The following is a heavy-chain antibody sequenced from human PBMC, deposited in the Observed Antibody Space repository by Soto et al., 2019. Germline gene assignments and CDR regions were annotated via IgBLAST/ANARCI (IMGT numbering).Heavy chain of an antibody. Sequence: QVQLQESGPGLVKPSGTLSLTCAVSGGSISSSNWWSWVRQPPGKGLEWIGGIYHSGSTNYNPSLKSRVTISVDKSKNQFSLKLSSVTAADTAVYYCATSSGTYSCSWYGFDYWGQGTLVTVSS. V-gene: IGHV4-4*02. D-gene: IGHD6-13*01. CDR2: IYHSGST. CDR3: ATSSGTYSCSWYGFDY. CDR1: GGSISSSNW. J-gene: IGHJ4*02.